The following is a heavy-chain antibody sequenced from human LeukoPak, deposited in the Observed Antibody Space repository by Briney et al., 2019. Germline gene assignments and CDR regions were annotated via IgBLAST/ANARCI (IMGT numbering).Heavy chain of an antibody. CDR3: AKGFSRDVYSYFDY. CDR1: EFTIDDYA. J-gene: IGHJ4*02. CDR2: ISWNSGSI. D-gene: IGHD5-24*01. Sequence: GGSLRLSCAASEFTIDDYAMHWVRQAPGKGLEWVSSISWNSGSIDYADPVKGRFTISRDNAKNSLYLQMNSLRTEDMALYYCAKGFSRDVYSYFDYWGQGTLVTVSS. V-gene: IGHV3-9*03.